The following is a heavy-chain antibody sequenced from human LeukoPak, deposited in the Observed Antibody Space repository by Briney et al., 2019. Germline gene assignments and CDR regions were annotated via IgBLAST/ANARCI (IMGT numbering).Heavy chain of an antibody. V-gene: IGHV1-24*01. Sequence: RASVKVSCKVSGYNLTELSMHWVRQAPGKGLEWMGGFDPEDGETIYAQKFQGRVTMTEDTSTDTAYMELSSLRSEDTAVYYCATELKQLVRYYFDYWGQGTLVTVSS. J-gene: IGHJ4*02. CDR3: ATELKQLVRYYFDY. CDR1: GYNLTELS. CDR2: FDPEDGET. D-gene: IGHD6-13*01.